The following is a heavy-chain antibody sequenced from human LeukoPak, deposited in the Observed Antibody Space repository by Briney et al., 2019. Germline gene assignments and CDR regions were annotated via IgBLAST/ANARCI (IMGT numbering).Heavy chain of an antibody. CDR2: IRYDGSKK. D-gene: IGHD3-10*01. V-gene: IGHV3-30*02. J-gene: IGHJ4*02. Sequence: GGSLRLSCAASGFTFSNYGMHWVRQAPGKGLEWLTFIRYDGSKKDYADSVKGRFAISRDNSKNTLYLQMNSLRTEDTAIYYCANQGPGWDGSGPLDCWGQGNLVTVSS. CDR3: ANQGPGWDGSGPLDC. CDR1: GFTFSNYG.